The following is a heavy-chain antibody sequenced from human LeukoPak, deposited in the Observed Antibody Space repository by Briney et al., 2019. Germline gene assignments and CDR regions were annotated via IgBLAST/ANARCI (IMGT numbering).Heavy chain of an antibody. Sequence: SETLSLTCTVSGGSISSGGYYWRWIRQHPGKGLEWIGYIYYSGSTYYNPSLKSRVTISVDTSKNQFSLKLSSVTAADTAVYYCASGVRAGTVYWGQGTLVTASS. J-gene: IGHJ4*02. CDR1: GGSISSGGYY. CDR2: IYYSGST. D-gene: IGHD6-19*01. V-gene: IGHV4-31*03. CDR3: ASGVRAGTVY.